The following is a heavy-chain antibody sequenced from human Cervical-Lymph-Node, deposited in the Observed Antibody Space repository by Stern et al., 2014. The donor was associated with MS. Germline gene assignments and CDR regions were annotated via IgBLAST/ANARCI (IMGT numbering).Heavy chain of an antibody. Sequence: QVQLVQSGAEVKKPGSSMNVSCKTSGGTFSSSYAITWLRQAPGQGLEGMGRIIPILGLANYAHNFQGRVTITADTSTNTTYLELSSLRSEDTAVYYCARGIVSNRAAATQHNLFDPWGQGTLVTVSS. J-gene: IGHJ5*02. CDR3: ARGIVSNRAAATQHNLFDP. CDR1: GGTFSSSYA. V-gene: IGHV1-69*09. D-gene: IGHD2-15*01. CDR2: IIPILGLA.